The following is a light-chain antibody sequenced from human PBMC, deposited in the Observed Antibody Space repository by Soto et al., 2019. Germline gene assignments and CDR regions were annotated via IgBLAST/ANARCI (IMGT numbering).Light chain of an antibody. CDR1: QGISHF. CDR3: QQLNGYPMYT. CDR2: AAS. J-gene: IGKJ2*01. V-gene: IGKV1-9*01. Sequence: DIQLTQSPSFLSASVGDRVTITCRVSQGISHFLAWYQQKPGKAPKTLIYAASTLLSGVPSRFSGSGSGTEFTLTISSLQPEDFATYYCQQLNGYPMYTFGQGTKLAIK.